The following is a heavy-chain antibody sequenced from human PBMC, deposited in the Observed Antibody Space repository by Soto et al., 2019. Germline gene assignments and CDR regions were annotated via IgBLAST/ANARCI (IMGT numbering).Heavy chain of an antibody. V-gene: IGHV3-33*01. CDR2: IWYDGSNK. CDR1: GFTFSSYG. J-gene: IGHJ3*02. Sequence: QMQLVESGRGVVQPGRSLRLSCAASGFTFSSYGMHWVRQAPGKGLEWVAVIWYDGSNKYYADSVKGRFTISRDNSKNTLYLQMNSLRAEDTAVYYCATAQLHHDAFAIWGQGTMVTVSS. CDR3: ATAQLHHDAFAI. D-gene: IGHD2-21*01.